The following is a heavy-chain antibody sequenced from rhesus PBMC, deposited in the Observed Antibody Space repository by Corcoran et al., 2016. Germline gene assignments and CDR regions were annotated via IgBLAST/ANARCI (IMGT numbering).Heavy chain of an antibody. V-gene: IGHV4S14*01. Sequence: QVQLPESGPGLVKPSETLSLTCAVSGYSISRGYYWNWTRQPPGKGQEWIGSIYGGGGSNYVKTSLKRRGNLVVYKSKNQVSLKLNLVTAADTAVYYCSREDYYDSGYYTEGVLDVWGRGVLVTVSS. J-gene: IGHJ5-2*02. CDR3: SREDYYDSGYYTEGVLDV. D-gene: IGHD3-28*01. CDR1: GYSISRGYY. CDR2: IYGGGGSN.